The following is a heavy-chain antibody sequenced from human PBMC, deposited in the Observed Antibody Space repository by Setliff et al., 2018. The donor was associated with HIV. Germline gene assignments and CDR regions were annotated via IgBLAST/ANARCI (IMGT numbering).Heavy chain of an antibody. Sequence: PSETLSLTCTVSGGSISSSSYYWGWIRQPPGKGLEWIGNIYSGGTTYYNSSLRSRVTISVDTSKNQFSLKLSSVTAADTAVYYCATSEYSYAFNWFDPWGQGTLVTVSS. CDR3: ATSEYSYAFNWFDP. CDR2: IYSGGTT. V-gene: IGHV4-39*07. CDR1: GGSISSSSYY. D-gene: IGHD5-18*01. J-gene: IGHJ5*02.